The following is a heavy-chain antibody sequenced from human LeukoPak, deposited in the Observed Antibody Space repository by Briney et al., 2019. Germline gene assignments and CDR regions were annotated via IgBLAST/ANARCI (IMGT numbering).Heavy chain of an antibody. Sequence: SETLSLTCTVSGGSISSYYWSWIRQPPGKGLEWIGYIYYSGSTSYNPSLKSRVTISLDTSKNQFSLKLSSVTAADTAVYYCARDIVVVVATNSAFDIWGQGTMVTVSS. J-gene: IGHJ3*02. D-gene: IGHD2-15*01. CDR2: IYYSGST. CDR1: GGSISSYY. V-gene: IGHV4-59*01. CDR3: ARDIVVVVATNSAFDI.